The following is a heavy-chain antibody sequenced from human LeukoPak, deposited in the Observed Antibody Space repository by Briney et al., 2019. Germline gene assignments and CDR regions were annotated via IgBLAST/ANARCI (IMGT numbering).Heavy chain of an antibody. J-gene: IGHJ4*02. D-gene: IGHD3-3*01. CDR2: ISWNSGSI. CDR3: ARESKGFWSGYYIDY. CDR1: GFTFDDYA. V-gene: IGHV3-9*01. Sequence: PGGSLRLSCAASGFTFDDYAMHWVRQAPGKGLEWVSGISWNSGSIGYADSVKGRFTISRDNAKNSLYLQMNSLRAEDTAVYYCARESKGFWSGYYIDYWGQGTLVTVSS.